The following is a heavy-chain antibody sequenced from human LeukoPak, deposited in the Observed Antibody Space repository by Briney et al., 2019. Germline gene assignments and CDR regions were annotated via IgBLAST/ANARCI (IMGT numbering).Heavy chain of an antibody. CDR1: GFTSSSYA. J-gene: IGHJ5*02. D-gene: IGHD2-15*01. Sequence: GGSLRLSCAASGFTSSSYAMSWVRQAPGKGLEWVSAISGSGGSTYYADSVKGRFTISRDNSKNTLYLQMNSLRAEDTAVYYCAKDQGYCSGGSCYPWGQGTLVTVSS. CDR2: ISGSGGST. CDR3: AKDQGYCSGGSCYP. V-gene: IGHV3-23*01.